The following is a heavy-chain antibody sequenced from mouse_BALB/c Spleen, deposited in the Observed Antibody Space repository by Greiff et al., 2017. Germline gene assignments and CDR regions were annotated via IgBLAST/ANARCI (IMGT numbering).Heavy chain of an antibody. CDR2: IYPGNVNT. CDR3: ARSRAYGNYYFDY. V-gene: IGHV1S56*01. Sequence: QVQLQQSGPELVKPGASVRISCKASGYTFTSYYIHWVKQRPGQGLEWIGWIYPGNVNTKYNEKFKGKATLTADKSSSTAYMQLSSLTSEDSAVYFCARSRAYGNYYFDYWGQGTTLTVSS. J-gene: IGHJ2*01. D-gene: IGHD2-1*01. CDR1: GYTFTSYY.